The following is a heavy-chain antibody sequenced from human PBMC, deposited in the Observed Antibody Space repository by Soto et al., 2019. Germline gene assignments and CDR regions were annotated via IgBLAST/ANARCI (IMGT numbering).Heavy chain of an antibody. V-gene: IGHV4-59*02. J-gene: IGHJ5*02. D-gene: IGHD4-17*01. Sequence: TTSLTRSVTGLYVRDACLMLLRKTTVKGLEWIGYIYYSGSTNYNPSLKSRVTISVDTSKNQFSLKLSSVTAADTAVYFGVRTQTGTGDYVGWLDPCGPGTL. CDR2: IYYSGST. CDR3: VRTQTGTGDYVGWLDP. CDR1: GLYVRDAC.